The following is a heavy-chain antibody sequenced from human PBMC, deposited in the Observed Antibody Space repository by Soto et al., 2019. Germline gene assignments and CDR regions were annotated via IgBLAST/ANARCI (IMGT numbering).Heavy chain of an antibody. CDR1: GFTFSSYE. D-gene: IGHD3-10*01. J-gene: IGHJ6*02. V-gene: IGHV3-48*03. Sequence: LRLSCAASGFTFSSYEMNWVRQAPGKGLEWVSYISSSGSTIYYADSVKGRFTISRDNAKNSLYLQMNSLRAEVTAVYYCARKGDGSSGSYYNPAYYYYGMDVWGQGTTVTVSS. CDR3: ARKGDGSSGSYYNPAYYYYGMDV. CDR2: ISSSGSTI.